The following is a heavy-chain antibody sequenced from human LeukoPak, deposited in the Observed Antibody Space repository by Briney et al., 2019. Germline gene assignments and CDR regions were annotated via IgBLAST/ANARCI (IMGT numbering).Heavy chain of an antibody. V-gene: IGHV1-69*05. J-gene: IGHJ4*02. Sequence: SVKVSCKASGGTFSSYAICWVRQAPGQGLEWMGGIIPIFGTANYAQKFQGRVTITTDESTSTAYMELSSLRSEDTAVYYCASLALPIFTMVRGVIIGPLDYWGQGTLVTVSS. CDR2: IIPIFGTA. CDR3: ASLALPIFTMVRGVIIGPLDY. CDR1: GGTFSSYA. D-gene: IGHD3-10*01.